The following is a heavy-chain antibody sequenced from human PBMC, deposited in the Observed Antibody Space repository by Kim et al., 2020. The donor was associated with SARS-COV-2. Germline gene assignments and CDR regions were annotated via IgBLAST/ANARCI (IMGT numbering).Heavy chain of an antibody. Sequence: GGSLRLSCAASGFTFSGSTMHWVRQASGKGLEWVGRIRSKANSYATAYAATVRNRFTISKYDSKNTAQLQMNSVKTEATDLYYCTRVNPISGCWCDALD. CDR1: GFTFSGST. J-gene: IGHJ3*02. V-gene: IGHV3-73*01. CDR2: IRSKANSYAT. CDR3: TRVNPISGCWCDALD. D-gene: IGHD2-8*02.